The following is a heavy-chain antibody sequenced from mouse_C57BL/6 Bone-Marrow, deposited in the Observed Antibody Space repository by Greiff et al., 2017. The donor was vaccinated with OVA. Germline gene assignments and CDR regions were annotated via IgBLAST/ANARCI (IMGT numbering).Heavy chain of an antibody. D-gene: IGHD1-1*01. CDR3: ASPSYYYGSSYDAY. Sequence: EVKLMESGGDLVKPGGSLKLSCAASGFPFSSYGMSWVRQTPDKRLEWVATISRGGSYTYYPDSVKGRFTISRDNAKNTLYLQMSSLKSEDTAMYYCASPSYYYGSSYDAYWGQGTLVTVSA. CDR2: ISRGGSYT. CDR1: GFPFSSYG. J-gene: IGHJ3*01. V-gene: IGHV5-6*01.